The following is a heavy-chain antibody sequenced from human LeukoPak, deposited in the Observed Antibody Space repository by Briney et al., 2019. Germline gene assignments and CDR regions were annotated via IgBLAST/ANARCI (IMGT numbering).Heavy chain of an antibody. V-gene: IGHV1-2*02. CDR3: ARTVVDRGNLLHP. CDR2: ISPNRGGT. CDR1: GYTFTGYY. Sequence: ALVKVSCRATGYTFTGYYMHWVRQAPGQGLEWRGWISPNRGGTNYAQMFQGRVTMTRDTSISTAYMELSRLRRDDTAVYYCARTVVDRGNLLHPWGEGTLLPVSS. D-gene: IGHD4-23*01. J-gene: IGHJ5*02.